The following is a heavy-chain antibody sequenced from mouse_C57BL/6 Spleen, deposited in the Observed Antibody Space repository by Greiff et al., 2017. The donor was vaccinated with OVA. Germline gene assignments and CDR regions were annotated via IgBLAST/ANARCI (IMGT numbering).Heavy chain of an antibody. D-gene: IGHD2-5*01. CDR2: IWRGGST. CDR3: AKAYYSNYDGAMDY. V-gene: IGHV2-5*01. J-gene: IGHJ4*01. CDR1: GFSLTSYG. Sequence: QVQLKESGPGLVQPSQSLSITCTVSGFSLTSYGVHWVRQSPGKGLEWLGVIWRGGSTDYNAAFMSRLSITKDNSKSQVFFKMNSLQADDTAIYYCAKAYYSNYDGAMDYWGQGTSVTVSS.